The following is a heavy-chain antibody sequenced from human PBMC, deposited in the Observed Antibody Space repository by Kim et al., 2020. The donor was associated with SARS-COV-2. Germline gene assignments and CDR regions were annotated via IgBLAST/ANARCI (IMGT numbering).Heavy chain of an antibody. J-gene: IGHJ6*02. Sequence: GGSLRLSCAASGFTFSGSAMHWVRQASGKGLEWVGRIRSKANSYATAYAASVKGRFTISRDDSKNTAYLQMNSLKTEDTAVYYCTRVEYSSSWYEGEGMDVWGQGTTVTVSS. V-gene: IGHV3-73*01. D-gene: IGHD6-13*01. CDR1: GFTFSGSA. CDR2: IRSKANSYAT. CDR3: TRVEYSSSWYEGEGMDV.